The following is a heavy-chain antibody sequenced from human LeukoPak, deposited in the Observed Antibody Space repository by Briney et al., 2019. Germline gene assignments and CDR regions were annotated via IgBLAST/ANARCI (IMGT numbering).Heavy chain of an antibody. CDR2: MKPNSGNT. J-gene: IGHJ5*02. CDR3: ARGLAAGYNWFDP. CDR1: GYTFTSYD. D-gene: IGHD6-13*01. V-gene: IGHV1-8*02. Sequence: ASMKVSCKASGYTFTSYDINWVRQANGQGLEWMGWMKPNSGNTGYAQKFQGRVTMTRNTSISTAYMELSSLRSEGTAVYYCARGLAAGYNWFDPWGQGTLVTVSS.